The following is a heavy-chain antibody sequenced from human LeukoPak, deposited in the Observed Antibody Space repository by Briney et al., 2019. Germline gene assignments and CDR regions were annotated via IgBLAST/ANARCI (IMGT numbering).Heavy chain of an antibody. D-gene: IGHD5-18*01. CDR2: ISGSGGST. J-gene: IGHJ6*03. CDR1: GFTFSSYA. CDR3: AKDLDTAMVSTHYYYMDG. Sequence: PGGSLRLSCAASGFTFSSYAMSWVRQAPGKGLEWASAISGSGGSTYYADSVKGRFTISRDNSKNTLYLQMNSLRAEDTAVYYCAKDLDTAMVSTHYYYMDGWGKGTTVTVSS. V-gene: IGHV3-23*01.